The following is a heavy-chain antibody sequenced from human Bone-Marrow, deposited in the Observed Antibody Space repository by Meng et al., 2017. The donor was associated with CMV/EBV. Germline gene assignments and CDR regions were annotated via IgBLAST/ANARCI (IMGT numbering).Heavy chain of an antibody. CDR3: ARQNLLGYCSSTSCYEH. J-gene: IGHJ1*01. V-gene: IGHV4-30-4*08. Sequence: QLQESGPGLVKPSQTLSLTCTVSGGSISSGDYYWSWIRQPPGKGLEWIGYIYYSGSTYYNPSLKSRVTMSVDTSKNQFSLKLSSVTAADTAAYYCARQNLLGYCSSTSCYEHWGQGTLVTVSS. CDR2: IYYSGST. CDR1: GGSISSGDYY. D-gene: IGHD2-2*01.